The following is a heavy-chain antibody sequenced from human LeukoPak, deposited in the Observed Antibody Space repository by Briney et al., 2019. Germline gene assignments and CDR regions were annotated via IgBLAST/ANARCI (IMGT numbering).Heavy chain of an antibody. CDR2: IYNSGNT. D-gene: IGHD2-2*01. CDR3: ARANIVVVPGSMNRRRYYYNGMDV. J-gene: IGHJ6*02. CDR1: GGSISSYY. Sequence: SETLSLTCTVSGGSISSYYWSWIRQPPGKGLEWIGYIYNSGNTNNNPSLKSRVTILVDMPKNQFSLKLSSVTAADTAVYYCARANIVVVPGSMNRRRYYYNGMDVWGQGTTVTVSS. V-gene: IGHV4-59*01.